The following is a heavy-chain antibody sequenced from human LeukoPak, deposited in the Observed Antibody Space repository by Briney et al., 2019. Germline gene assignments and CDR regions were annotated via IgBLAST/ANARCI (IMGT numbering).Heavy chain of an antibody. CDR2: ISSSSSYI. Sequence: GGSLRLPCAASGFTFSAYEMNWVRQAPGKGLEWVSSISSSSSYIYYAASVKGRFTISRDNAKNSLYLQMNRLRAEDTAVYYCARERQLERLAFGKEGSAFDYWGQGTLVTVSS. CDR3: ARERQLERLAFGKEGSAFDY. J-gene: IGHJ4*02. D-gene: IGHD1-1*01. V-gene: IGHV3-21*01. CDR1: GFTFSAYE.